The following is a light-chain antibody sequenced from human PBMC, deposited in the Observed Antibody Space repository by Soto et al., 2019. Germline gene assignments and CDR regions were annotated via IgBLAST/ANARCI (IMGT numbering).Light chain of an antibody. Sequence: DIQMTQSPSTLSASVGDRVSITCRASPSISRQLAWYQQKPGKAPNLLLYQASNVETGVPSRFCGSGSGTEFTITISSLQSDDLATYYCLQYQSYWTFGQGTKVEVK. J-gene: IGKJ1*01. V-gene: IGKV1-5*03. CDR3: LQYQSYWT. CDR2: QAS. CDR1: PSISRQ.